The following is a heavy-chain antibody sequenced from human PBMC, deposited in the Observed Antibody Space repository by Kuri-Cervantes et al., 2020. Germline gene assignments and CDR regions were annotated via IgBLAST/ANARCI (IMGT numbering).Heavy chain of an antibody. V-gene: IGHV3-43D*03. Sequence: GESLKISCAASGFTFDDYAMHWVRQAPGKGLEWVSLISWDGGSTYYADSVKGRFTISRDNSKNSLYLQMNSLRAEDTALYYCAKDIGTEYSSGGTYGMDVWGQGPRSPSP. CDR3: AKDIGTEYSSGGTYGMDV. D-gene: IGHD6-19*01. CDR2: ISWDGGST. CDR1: GFTFDDYA. J-gene: IGHJ6*02.